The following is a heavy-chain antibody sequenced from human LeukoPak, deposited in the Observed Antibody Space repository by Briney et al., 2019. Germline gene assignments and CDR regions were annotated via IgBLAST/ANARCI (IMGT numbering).Heavy chain of an antibody. CDR2: IRYDGSNK. CDR3: AKDRTQLLGYYYYYMDV. CDR1: GFTFSSYG. J-gene: IGHJ6*03. V-gene: IGHV3-30*02. D-gene: IGHD2-2*01. Sequence: GGSLRLSCAASGFTFSSYGMHWVRQAPGKGLEWVAFIRYDGSNKYYADSVKGRFTISRDNSKNTLYLQMNSLRAEDTAVYYCAKDRTQLLGYYYYYMDVWGKGTTVTVSS.